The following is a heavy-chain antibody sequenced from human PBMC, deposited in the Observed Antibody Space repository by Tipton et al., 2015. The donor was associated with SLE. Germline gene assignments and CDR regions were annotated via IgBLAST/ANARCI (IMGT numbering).Heavy chain of an antibody. D-gene: IGHD6-19*01. V-gene: IGHV4-34*01. CDR3: ARGGGYSSGWPDAFDI. J-gene: IGHJ3*02. CDR2: IYYSGST. CDR1: GGSFSGYY. Sequence: TLSLTCAVYGGSFSGYYWSWIRQPPGKGLEWIGYIYYSGSTNYNPSLKSRVTVSVDTSKNQFSLKLSSVTAADTAVFYCARGGGYSSGWPDAFDIWGQGTMVTVSS.